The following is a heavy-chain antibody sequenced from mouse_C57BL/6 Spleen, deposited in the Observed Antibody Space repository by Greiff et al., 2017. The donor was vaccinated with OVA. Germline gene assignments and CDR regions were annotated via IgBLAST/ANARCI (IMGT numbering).Heavy chain of an antibody. J-gene: IGHJ4*01. CDR3: ARGGNYGFYAMDY. Sequence: QVQLQQPGAELVRPGTSVTLSCKASGYTFTSYWMHWVKQRPGQGLEWIGVIDPSDSYTNYNQKFKGKATLTVDTSSSTAYMQLSSLTSEDSAVYYCARGGNYGFYAMDYWGQGTSVTVSS. CDR1: GYTFTSYW. CDR2: IDPSDSYT. D-gene: IGHD1-2*01. V-gene: IGHV1-59*01.